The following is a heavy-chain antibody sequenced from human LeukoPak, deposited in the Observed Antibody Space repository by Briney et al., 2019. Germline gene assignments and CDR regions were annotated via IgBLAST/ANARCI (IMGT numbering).Heavy chain of an antibody. CDR1: GYTFTGYY. CDR3: ARSIGANYYYYYMDV. CDR2: INPNSGGT. J-gene: IGHJ6*03. Sequence: GASVKVSCKASGYTFTGYYMHWVRQAPGQGLEWMGWINPNSGGTNYAQKFQGWVTMTRDTSISTAYMELSRLRSDDTAVYYCARSIGANYYYYYMDVWGKGTTVTVSS. D-gene: IGHD6-6*01. V-gene: IGHV1-2*04.